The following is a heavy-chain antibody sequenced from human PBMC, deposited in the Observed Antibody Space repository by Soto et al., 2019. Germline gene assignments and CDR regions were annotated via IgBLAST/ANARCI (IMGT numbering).Heavy chain of an antibody. CDR3: ARDSLSGTDAFDI. CDR1: GYTFFNYG. D-gene: IGHD1-26*01. CDR2: ISVYNDNT. V-gene: IGHV1-18*01. Sequence: QVQLVQSGAEVKKPGASVKVSCKASGYTFFNYGVTWVRQAPGQRLEWMGWISVYNDNTNYAQKLQGRVTLTTDISTSTAYLELRSLSSDETAVYYCARDSLSGTDAFDIWGQGTMVTVSS. J-gene: IGHJ3*02.